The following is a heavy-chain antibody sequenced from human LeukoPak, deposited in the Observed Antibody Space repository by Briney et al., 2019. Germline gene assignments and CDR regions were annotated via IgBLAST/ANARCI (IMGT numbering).Heavy chain of an antibody. V-gene: IGHV4-59*01. CDR1: GGSISNYY. D-gene: IGHD6-13*01. CDR2: IYYTGST. J-gene: IGHJ4*02. Sequence: KPWETLSLTCTVSGGSISNYYWNWIRQPPGKGLEWIGYIYYTGSTNYNPSLKSRVTMSVDTSKNQFSLNLRSVTPEDTAVYYCARNLIPEQLVLNFWGQGTLVTVSS. CDR3: ARNLIPEQLVLNF.